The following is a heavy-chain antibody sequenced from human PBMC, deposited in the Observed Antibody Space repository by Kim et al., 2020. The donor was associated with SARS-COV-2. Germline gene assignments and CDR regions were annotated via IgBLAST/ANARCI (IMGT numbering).Heavy chain of an antibody. D-gene: IGHD3-10*01. CDR1: GFTFSSYS. J-gene: IGHJ3*02. Sequence: GGSLRLSCAASGFTFSSYSMNWVRQAPGKGLEWVSSISSSSSYIYYADSVKGRFTISRDNAKNSLYLQMNSLRAEDTAVYYCARDKSVSDTGKWFGAGLTAFDIWGQGTMVTVSS. CDR2: ISSSSSYI. V-gene: IGHV3-21*01. CDR3: ARDKSVSDTGKWFGAGLTAFDI.